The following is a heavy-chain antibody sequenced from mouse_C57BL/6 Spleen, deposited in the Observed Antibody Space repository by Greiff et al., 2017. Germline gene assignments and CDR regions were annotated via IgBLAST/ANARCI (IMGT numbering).Heavy chain of an antibody. J-gene: IGHJ2*01. CDR3: ARDYGSLDY. CDR1: GYSFSSYY. V-gene: IGHV1-66*01. Sequence: QVQLQQSGPELVKPGASVKISCKASGYSFSSYYIHWVKQRPGQGLEWIGWIYPGSGNTKYNEKFKGKATLTADTSSSTAYMQLSSLTSEDSAVYYGARDYGSLDYWGQGTTLTVSS. D-gene: IGHD1-1*01. CDR2: IYPGSGNT.